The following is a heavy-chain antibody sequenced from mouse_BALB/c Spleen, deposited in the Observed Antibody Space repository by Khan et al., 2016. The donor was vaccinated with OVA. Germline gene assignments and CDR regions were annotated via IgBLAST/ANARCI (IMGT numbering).Heavy chain of an antibody. Sequence: EVQLQQSGPELVKPGASVKMSCKAAGYTFTSYVMHWVKQKPGLGLEWIGYIYPFNDDTKYNEKFIGKATLTSDKSSSTAYMELSSLTSEDSAVYYLAPFVTYYVSFAYWGQGTLVTVSA. V-gene: IGHV1S136*01. CDR2: IYPFNDDT. D-gene: IGHD1-1*01. CDR3: APFVTYYVSFAY. CDR1: GYTFTSYV. J-gene: IGHJ3*01.